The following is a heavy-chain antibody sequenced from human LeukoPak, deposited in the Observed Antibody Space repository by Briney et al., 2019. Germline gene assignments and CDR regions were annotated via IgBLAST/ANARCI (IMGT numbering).Heavy chain of an antibody. J-gene: IGHJ4*02. CDR1: GFTFSSYS. Sequence: PGGSLRLSCAASGFTFSSYSMNWDRQAPGKGLEWVSYISTSSTTIYYADSVKGRFTMSRDNAKNSLYLQMNSLRDEDTAVYYCARAYYYGSGSYLSDYWGQGTLVTVSS. CDR3: ARAYYYGSGSYLSDY. V-gene: IGHV3-48*02. CDR2: ISTSSTTI. D-gene: IGHD3-10*01.